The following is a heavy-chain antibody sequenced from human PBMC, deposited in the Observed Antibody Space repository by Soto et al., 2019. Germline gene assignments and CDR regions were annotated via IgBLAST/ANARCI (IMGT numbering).Heavy chain of an antibody. CDR1: GDSITSNSYF. V-gene: IGHV4-39*07. J-gene: IGHJ4*02. CDR3: ARASTTVTTLDY. D-gene: IGHD4-17*01. CDR2: IYYSGST. Sequence: SETLSLTCTVSGDSITSNSYFWAWIRRPPGKGLEWIGSIYYSGSTYHNPSLKSRVTISVDRSNNQFSLKLSSVTAADTAVYYCARASTTVTTLDYWGQGTLVTVSS.